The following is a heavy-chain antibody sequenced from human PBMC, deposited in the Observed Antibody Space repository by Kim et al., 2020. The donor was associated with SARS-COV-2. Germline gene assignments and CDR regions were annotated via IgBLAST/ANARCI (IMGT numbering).Heavy chain of an antibody. Sequence: GGSLRPSCAASGFTFSSYSMNWVRQAPGKGLEWVSYISSSSSTIYYADSVKGRFTISRDNAKNSLYLQMNSLRDEDTAVYYCASHWDAMVQGLFDYWGQGTLVTVSS. CDR3: ASHWDAMVQGLFDY. D-gene: IGHD3-10*01. J-gene: IGHJ4*02. V-gene: IGHV3-48*02. CDR1: GFTFSSYS. CDR2: ISSSSSTI.